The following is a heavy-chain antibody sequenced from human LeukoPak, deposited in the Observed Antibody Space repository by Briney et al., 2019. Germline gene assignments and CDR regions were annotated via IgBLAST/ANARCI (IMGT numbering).Heavy chain of an antibody. V-gene: IGHV3-21*04. Sequence: GGSLRLSCAASGFTFSSYSMNWVRQAPGKGLEWVSSISSSSSYIYYADSVKGRFTISRDNAKNSLYLQMNSLRAEDTALYYCAKDISDGDPPQGSGYYYGMDVWGQGTTVTVSS. CDR3: AKDISDGDPPQGSGYYYGMDV. D-gene: IGHD3-10*01. CDR1: GFTFSSYS. J-gene: IGHJ6*02. CDR2: ISSSSSYI.